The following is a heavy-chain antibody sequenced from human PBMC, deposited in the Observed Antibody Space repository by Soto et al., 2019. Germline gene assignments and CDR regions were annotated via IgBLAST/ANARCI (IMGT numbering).Heavy chain of an antibody. D-gene: IGHD3-3*01. J-gene: IGHJ4*02. V-gene: IGHV4-59*12. CDR2: IHYSGST. CDR3: ARARKYYDFWSGYSHPRYYFNY. CDR1: DGSISSYY. Sequence: SETLSLTCTVSDGSISSYYWGWIRQPPGKGLEWVGQIHYSGSTNYNPSLKSRVTISVDTSKNQFSLKLSSVTAADTAVYYCARARKYYDFWSGYSHPRYYFNYWGQGTLVTVSS.